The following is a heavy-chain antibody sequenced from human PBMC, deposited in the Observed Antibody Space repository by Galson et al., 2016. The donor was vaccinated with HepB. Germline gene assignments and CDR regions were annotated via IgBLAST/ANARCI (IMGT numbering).Heavy chain of an antibody. Sequence: SETLSLTCIVSGGSISSYYWSWIRQPPGKRLEWIGHMYYSERPNYNLSLKRRVTVALDTSKSQFSLKLSSVTAADTAVYYCARHFGSGSYALDSWGQGTLVTVSS. CDR1: GGSISSYY. J-gene: IGHJ4*02. CDR3: ARHFGSGSYALDS. CDR2: MYYSERP. D-gene: IGHD3-10*01. V-gene: IGHV4-59*08.